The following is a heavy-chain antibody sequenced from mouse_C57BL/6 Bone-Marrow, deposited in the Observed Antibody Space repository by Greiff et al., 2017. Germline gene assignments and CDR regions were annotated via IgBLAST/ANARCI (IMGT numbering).Heavy chain of an antibody. D-gene: IGHD1-1*02. CDR3: AREVGYYRYFDV. V-gene: IGHV1-19*01. CDR1: GYTFTDYY. CDR2: INPYNGGT. Sequence: EVMLVESGPVLVKPGASVKMSCKASGYTFTDYYMNWVKQSHGKSLEWIGVINPYNGGTSYNQKFKGKATLTVDKSSSTAYMELNSLTSEDSAVYYCAREVGYYRYFDVWGTGTTVTVSS. J-gene: IGHJ1*03.